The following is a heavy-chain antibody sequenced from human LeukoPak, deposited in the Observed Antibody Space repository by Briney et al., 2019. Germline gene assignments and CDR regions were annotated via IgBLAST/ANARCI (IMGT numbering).Heavy chain of an antibody. Sequence: GASVAVSYQASGGTFSSYAISWVGQAPGQGLEWLGGIIPIFGTANYAQKFQGGVTITKDESTSTAYMELSSLRSEDTAVYYCARARDSSYYDFWSGYSSLQLHYYYYMDVWGKGTTVTVSS. CDR1: GGTFSSYA. D-gene: IGHD3-3*01. CDR3: ARARDSSYYDFWSGYSSLQLHYYYYMDV. J-gene: IGHJ6*03. CDR2: IIPIFGTA. V-gene: IGHV1-69*05.